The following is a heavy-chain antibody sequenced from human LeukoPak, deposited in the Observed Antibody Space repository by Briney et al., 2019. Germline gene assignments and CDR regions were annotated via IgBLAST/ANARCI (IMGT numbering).Heavy chain of an antibody. D-gene: IGHD6-19*01. CDR2: ISGSGSIT. CDR1: GFTFSGYA. Sequence: GGSLRLSCADSGFTFSGYAMSWVRQAPGKGLEWVSTISGSGSITYYADSVKGRFTISRDNSKNTLYLQMNSLRAEDTAVYYCAKGRSGWHPIDHWGQGTLVTVSS. J-gene: IGHJ4*02. V-gene: IGHV3-23*01. CDR3: AKGRSGWHPIDH.